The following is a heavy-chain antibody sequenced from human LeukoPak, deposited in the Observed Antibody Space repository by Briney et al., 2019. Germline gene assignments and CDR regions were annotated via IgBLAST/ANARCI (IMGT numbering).Heavy chain of an antibody. J-gene: IGHJ4*02. V-gene: IGHV4-34*01. CDR1: GGSFSGYY. Sequence: SETLSLTCAVYGGSFSGYYWSWIRQPPGKGLEWIGEINHSGSTNYNPSLKSRVTISVDTSKNQFSLKLSSVTAADTAVNYCARWTAAGHFDYWGQGTLVTVSS. CDR2: INHSGST. CDR3: ARWTAAGHFDY. D-gene: IGHD6-13*01.